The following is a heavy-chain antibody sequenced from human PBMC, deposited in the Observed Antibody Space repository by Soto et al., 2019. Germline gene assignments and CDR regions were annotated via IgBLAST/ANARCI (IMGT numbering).Heavy chain of an antibody. D-gene: IGHD3-16*01. J-gene: IGHJ4*02. CDR3: AREGEYWNYVDY. CDR1: GFTFSSYG. CDR2: IWYDGSNK. V-gene: IGHV3-33*01. Sequence: GGSLRLSCAASGFTFSSYGMHWVRQAPGKGLEWVAVIWYDGSNKYYADSVKGRFTISRDNSKNTLYLQMNSLRAEDTAVYYCAREGEYWNYVDYWGQGTLVTVSS.